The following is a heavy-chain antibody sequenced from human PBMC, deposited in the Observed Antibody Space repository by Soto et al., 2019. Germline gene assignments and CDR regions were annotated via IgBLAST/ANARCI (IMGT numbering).Heavy chain of an antibody. CDR3: VRDGTKTLRDWFDP. J-gene: IGHJ5*02. V-gene: IGHV4-4*07. D-gene: IGHD1-1*01. CDR1: VASISGFY. Sequence: ETLSLTCTVSVASISGFYWSWIRKSAGKGLEWIGRIYATGTTDYNPSLKSRVMMSVDTSKKQFSLKLRSVTAADTAVYYCVRDGTKTLRDWFDPWGQGISVTVSS. CDR2: IYATGTT.